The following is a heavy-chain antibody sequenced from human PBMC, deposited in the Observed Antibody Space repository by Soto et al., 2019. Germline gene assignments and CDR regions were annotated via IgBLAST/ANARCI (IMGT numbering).Heavy chain of an antibody. CDR2: ISAYNGNT. J-gene: IGHJ6*02. V-gene: IGHV1-18*01. Sequence: ASVKVSCKASGYTFTSYGISWVRQAPGQGLEWMGWISAYNGNTNYAQKLQGRVTMTTDTSTSTAYMELRSLRSDDTAVYYCARDERLELRPYYYGMDVWGQGTTVTVSS. D-gene: IGHD1-7*01. CDR3: ARDERLELRPYYYGMDV. CDR1: GYTFTSYG.